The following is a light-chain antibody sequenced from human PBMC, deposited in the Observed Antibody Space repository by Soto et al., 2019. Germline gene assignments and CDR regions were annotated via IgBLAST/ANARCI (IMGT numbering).Light chain of an antibody. Sequence: QPVLTQSPSASASLGASVKLTCTLSSGHSSYAIAWHQQQPEKGPRYLMKLNSDGSHSKRDGIPDRFSGSSSGAERYLTISSLQSEDEADYYCQTWGTGTVVFGGGTKLTVL. V-gene: IGLV4-69*01. CDR1: SGHSSYA. CDR2: LNSDGSH. J-gene: IGLJ2*01. CDR3: QTWGTGTVV.